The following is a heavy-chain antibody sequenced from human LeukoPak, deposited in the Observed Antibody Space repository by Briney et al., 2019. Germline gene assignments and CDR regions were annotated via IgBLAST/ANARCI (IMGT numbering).Heavy chain of an antibody. D-gene: IGHD2-2*01. CDR3: ATLLVVVVPAAISV. J-gene: IGHJ6*02. V-gene: IGHV1-69*13. Sequence: SVKVSCKASGGTFSSYAISWVRQAPGQGLEWMGGIVPIFGTANYAQKFQGRVTITADESTSTAYMELSSLRSEDTAVYYCATLLVVVVPAAISVWGQGTTVTVSS. CDR1: GGTFSSYA. CDR2: IVPIFGTA.